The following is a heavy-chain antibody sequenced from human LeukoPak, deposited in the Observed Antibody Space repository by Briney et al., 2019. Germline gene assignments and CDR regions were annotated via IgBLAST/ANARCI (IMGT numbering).Heavy chain of an antibody. CDR1: GFTVSSND. CDR2: IYSGGGT. J-gene: IGHJ4*02. Sequence: GGSLRLSCAVSGFTVSSNDMSWVRQAPGKGLEWVSVIYSGGGTYYADSVKGRFTISRDNSKNTVYLQMNSLRVEDTAVYYCARSRGTFFPHDYWGQGTLVTVSS. CDR3: ARSRGTFFPHDY. D-gene: IGHD3-10*01. V-gene: IGHV3-66*01.